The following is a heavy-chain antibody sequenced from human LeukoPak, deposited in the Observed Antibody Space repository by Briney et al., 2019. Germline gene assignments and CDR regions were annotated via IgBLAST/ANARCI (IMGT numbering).Heavy chain of an antibody. CDR2: INPSGGST. CDR3: ARAGIVGAIDY. D-gene: IGHD1-26*01. V-gene: IGHV1-46*01. CDR1: GYTFTSYY. J-gene: IGHJ4*02. Sequence: ASVKVSCKASGYTFTSYYMHWVRQAPGQGLEWMGIINPSGGSTSYAQKFQGRVTMTRDMSTSTVYMELSSLRSEDTAVYYCARAGIVGAIDYWGQGTLVTVSS.